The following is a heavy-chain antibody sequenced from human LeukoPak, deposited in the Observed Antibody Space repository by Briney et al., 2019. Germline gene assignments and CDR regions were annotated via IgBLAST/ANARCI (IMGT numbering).Heavy chain of an antibody. CDR1: GGTFSIYA. D-gene: IGHD1-14*01. J-gene: IGHJ4*02. CDR2: IIPIFGTA. CDR3: ARGGPRGPTEYYFDY. Sequence: SVNVSCKASGGTFSIYAISWVRQAPGQGLEWMGGIIPIFGTANYAQKFQGRVTITADESTSTAYMELSSLRSEDTAVYYCARGGPRGPTEYYFDYWGQGTLVTVSS. V-gene: IGHV1-69*13.